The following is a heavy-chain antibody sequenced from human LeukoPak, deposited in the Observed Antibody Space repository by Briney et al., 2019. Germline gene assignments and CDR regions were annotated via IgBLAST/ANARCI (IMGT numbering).Heavy chain of an antibody. J-gene: IGHJ4*02. Sequence: PSETLSLTCTVSGGSISSASYYWSWIRQPAGKGLEWIGRIYISGSTNYNPSLKSRVTISVDTSKNQFSLKLSSVTAADTAVYYCAREREGPYGYLDYWGQGTLVTVSS. CDR2: IYISGST. V-gene: IGHV4-61*02. CDR1: GGSISSASYY. D-gene: IGHD4-17*01. CDR3: AREREGPYGYLDY.